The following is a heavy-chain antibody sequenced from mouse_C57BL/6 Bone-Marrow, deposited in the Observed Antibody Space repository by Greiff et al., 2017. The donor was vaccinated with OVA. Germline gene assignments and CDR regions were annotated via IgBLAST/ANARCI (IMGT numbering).Heavy chain of an antibody. CDR2: ISYDGSN. Sequence: EVQLVESGPGLVKPSQSLSLTCSVTGYSITSGYYWNWIRQFPGNKLEWMGYISYDGSNNYNPSLKNRISITRDTSKNQFFLKLNSVTTEDTATYYCARDGIHGVAYWGQGTLVTVSA. V-gene: IGHV3-6*01. J-gene: IGHJ3*01. CDR3: ARDGIHGVAY. CDR1: GYSITSGYY.